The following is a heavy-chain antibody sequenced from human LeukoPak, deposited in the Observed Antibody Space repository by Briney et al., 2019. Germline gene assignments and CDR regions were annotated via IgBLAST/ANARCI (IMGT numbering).Heavy chain of an antibody. J-gene: IGHJ4*02. D-gene: IGHD1-26*01. Sequence: ASVKVSCKASGYTFTSYGISWVRQAPGQGLEWMGWISAYNGNTNYAQKLQGRVTMTTDTSTSTAYMELRSLRSDDTAVYYCARGSGSYYQKSYFDYWGQGTLVTVSS. CDR3: ARGSGSYYQKSYFDY. V-gene: IGHV1-18*01. CDR2: ISAYNGNT. CDR1: GYTFTSYG.